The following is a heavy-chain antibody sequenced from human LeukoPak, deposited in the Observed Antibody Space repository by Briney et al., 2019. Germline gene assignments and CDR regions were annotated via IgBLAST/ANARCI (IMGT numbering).Heavy chain of an antibody. D-gene: IGHD3-9*01. CDR1: GGSISSSSDY. J-gene: IGHJ4*02. CDR3: ARRQYYDILT. Sequence: TSETLSLTCTVSGGSISSSSDYWGWIRQPPGKGLEWIGSIYYSGSTYYNPSLKSRVTISVDTSKNQFSLKLSSVTAADTAVYYCARRQYYDILTWGQGTLVTVSS. CDR2: IYYSGST. V-gene: IGHV4-39*01.